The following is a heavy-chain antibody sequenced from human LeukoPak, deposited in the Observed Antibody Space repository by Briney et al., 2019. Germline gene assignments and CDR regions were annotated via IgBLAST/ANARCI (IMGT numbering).Heavy chain of an antibody. J-gene: IGHJ4*02. CDR3: ARGLAAAGRRFDY. CDR1: GGSFSGYY. V-gene: IGHV4-34*01. Sequence: SETLSLTCAVYGGSFSGYYWSWIRQPPGKGLEWIGEIIHSGSTNYNPSLKSRVTISVDTSKNQFSLKLSSVTAADTAVYYCARGLAAAGRRFDYWGQGTLVTVSS. D-gene: IGHD6-13*01. CDR2: IIHSGST.